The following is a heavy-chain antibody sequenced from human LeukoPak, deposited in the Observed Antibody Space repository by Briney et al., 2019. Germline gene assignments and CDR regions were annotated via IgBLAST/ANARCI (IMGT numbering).Heavy chain of an antibody. Sequence: PSETLSLTCTVSGGSISRYYWSWIRQPAGKGLEWIGRIYTSGSTNYNPSLKSRVTMSVDTSKNQFSLKLSSVTAADTAVYYCARDFAYGGPEFDCWGQGTLVTVSS. J-gene: IGHJ4*02. V-gene: IGHV4-4*07. CDR2: IYTSGST. CDR3: ARDFAYGGPEFDC. D-gene: IGHD1-14*01. CDR1: GGSISRYY.